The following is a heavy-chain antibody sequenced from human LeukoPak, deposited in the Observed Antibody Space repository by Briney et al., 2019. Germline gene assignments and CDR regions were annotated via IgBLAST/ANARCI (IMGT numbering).Heavy chain of an antibody. Sequence: PSETLSLTCTVSGGSISSSSYYWGWIRQPPGKGLEWIGNIYYSGSTYYNPSLKSRVTISVDTSKNQFSLKLSSVTAADTAVYYCARQGSSTFDAIDIWGQGTMVTVSS. D-gene: IGHD6-13*01. CDR1: GGSISSSSYY. J-gene: IGHJ3*02. V-gene: IGHV4-39*01. CDR2: IYYSGST. CDR3: ARQGSSTFDAIDI.